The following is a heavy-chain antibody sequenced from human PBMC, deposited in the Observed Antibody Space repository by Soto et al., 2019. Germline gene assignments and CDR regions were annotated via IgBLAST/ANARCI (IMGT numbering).Heavy chain of an antibody. Sequence: GGSLRLSCTGSGFTFGDYAMAWFRQAPGKGLEWVGFIRSKPYGVTTEYAASVKGRFTISRDDSKRIAYLQMNSLTTEDTAMYYCTRGIWEMATIRPENYWGQGTLVTVSS. D-gene: IGHD5-12*01. CDR3: TRGIWEMATIRPENY. J-gene: IGHJ4*02. V-gene: IGHV3-49*03. CDR1: GFTFGDYA. CDR2: IRSKPYGVTT.